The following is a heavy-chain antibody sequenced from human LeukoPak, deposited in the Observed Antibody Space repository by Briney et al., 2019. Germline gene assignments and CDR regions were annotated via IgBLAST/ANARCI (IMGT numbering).Heavy chain of an antibody. Sequence: LPGGSLRLSCAASGFTFSSYAMSWVRQAPGKGLEWVPAISGSGGSTYYADSVKGRFTISRDNSKNTLYLQMNSLRAEDTAVYYCAKIVEIAAAGTYFDYWGQGTLVTVSS. CDR2: ISGSGGST. J-gene: IGHJ4*02. CDR3: AKIVEIAAAGTYFDY. D-gene: IGHD6-13*01. CDR1: GFTFSSYA. V-gene: IGHV3-23*01.